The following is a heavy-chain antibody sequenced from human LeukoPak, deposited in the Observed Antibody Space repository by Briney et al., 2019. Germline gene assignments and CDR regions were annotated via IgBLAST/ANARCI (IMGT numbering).Heavy chain of an antibody. J-gene: IGHJ6*03. CDR2: MNPNSGTT. Sequence: ASVKVSCKASGYTFTSYDINWVRQATGQGLEWMGWMNPNSGTTGYAQKFQGRVTITRNTSISTAYMELSSLRSEDTAVYYCARTAYSGYGVYYYYYMDVWGKGTTVTVSS. CDR1: GYTFTSYD. V-gene: IGHV1-8*03. CDR3: ARTAYSGYGVYYYYYMDV. D-gene: IGHD5-12*01.